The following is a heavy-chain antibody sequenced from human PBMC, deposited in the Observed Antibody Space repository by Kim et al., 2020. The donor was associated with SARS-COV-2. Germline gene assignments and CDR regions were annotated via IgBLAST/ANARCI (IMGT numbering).Heavy chain of an antibody. J-gene: IGHJ6*04. D-gene: IGHD2-15*01. V-gene: IGHV4-4*07. CDR3: ARGRRLPYAMDV. Sequence: YNPSRKSRVTMSVDTSKTQVPMKLRSVTAADTAVYYCARGRRLPYAMDVWGKGTTVTVSS.